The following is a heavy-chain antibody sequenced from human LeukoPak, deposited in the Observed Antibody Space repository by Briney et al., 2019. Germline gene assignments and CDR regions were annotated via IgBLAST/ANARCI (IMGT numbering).Heavy chain of an antibody. J-gene: IGHJ4*02. V-gene: IGHV3-23*01. CDR2: ISGSGANT. D-gene: IGHD3-10*01. Sequence: PGGSLRLSCAASGFTFSSYAMNWVRQAPGKGLEWVSAISGSGANTYYADSVKGRFTISRDNAKNTLYLQMNSLRAEDTAVYFCARDLVAGSGSLDYWGQGTLATVSS. CDR1: GFTFSSYA. CDR3: ARDLVAGSGSLDY.